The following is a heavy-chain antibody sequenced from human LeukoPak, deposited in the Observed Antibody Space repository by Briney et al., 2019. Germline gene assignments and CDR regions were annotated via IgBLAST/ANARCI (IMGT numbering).Heavy chain of an antibody. CDR2: IYYSGST. CDR3: ARFIGYYDFWSGYYTGIGPGGADV. V-gene: IGHV4-39*07. D-gene: IGHD3-3*01. CDR1: GGSISSSSYY. Sequence: PSETLSLTCTVSGGSISSSSYYWGWIRQPPGKGLEWIGSIYYSGSTYYNPSLKSRVTISVDTSKNQFSLKLSSVTAADTAVYYCARFIGYYDFWSGYYTGIGPGGADVWGKGTTVTVSS. J-gene: IGHJ6*04.